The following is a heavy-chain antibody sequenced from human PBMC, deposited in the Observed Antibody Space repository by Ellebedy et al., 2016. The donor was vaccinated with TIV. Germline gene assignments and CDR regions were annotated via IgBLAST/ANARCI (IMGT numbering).Heavy chain of an antibody. J-gene: IGHJ4*02. Sequence: PGGSLRLSCAASGFTFRIYAMSWVRQAPGKGLEWVSLISGSGDSTYYADSVKGRFTISRDNSKNTLYLQMNSLRVEDTAVYYCARGRYYSDSSGYYSDLDYWGQGTLVTVSS. CDR1: GFTFRIYA. CDR3: ARGRYYSDSSGYYSDLDY. D-gene: IGHD3-22*01. V-gene: IGHV3-23*01. CDR2: ISGSGDST.